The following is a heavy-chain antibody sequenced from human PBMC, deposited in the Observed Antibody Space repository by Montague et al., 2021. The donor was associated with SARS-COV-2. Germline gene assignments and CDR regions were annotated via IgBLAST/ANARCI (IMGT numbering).Heavy chain of an antibody. D-gene: IGHD3/OR15-3a*01. CDR2: TYLSGFT. CDR3: TRGGLGNRGSDY. Sequence: SETLSLTCVVSDVSLSSSTWWSWVRQSPGKGLEWVGETYLSGFTXYNPSVKSRVTISLDDSRSQFSLRLTSVTAADTAVYFCTRGGLGNRGSDYWGQGALVTVSS. V-gene: IGHV4-4*02. J-gene: IGHJ4*02. CDR1: DVSLSSSTW.